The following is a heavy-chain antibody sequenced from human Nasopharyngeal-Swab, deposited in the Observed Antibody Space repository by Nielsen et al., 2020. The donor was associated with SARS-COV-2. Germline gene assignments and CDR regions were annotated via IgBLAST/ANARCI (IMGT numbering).Heavy chain of an antibody. CDR3: AKGAVAGPRGPGRVVYFDY. CDR1: GFTFSSYA. V-gene: IGHV3-23*01. CDR2: ISGSGGST. D-gene: IGHD6-19*01. J-gene: IGHJ4*02. Sequence: GESLKISCAASGFTFSSYAMSWVRQAPGKGLEWVSAISGSGGSTYYADSVKGRFTISRDNSKNTLYLQMNSLRAEDTAVYYCAKGAVAGPRGPGRVVYFDYWGQGTLVTVSS.